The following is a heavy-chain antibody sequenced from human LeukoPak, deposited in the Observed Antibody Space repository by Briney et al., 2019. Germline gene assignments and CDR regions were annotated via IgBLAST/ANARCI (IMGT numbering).Heavy chain of an antibody. V-gene: IGHV4-59*01. CDR3: ARSEGIAVADTYYSDY. D-gene: IGHD6-19*01. CDR2: IYYSGST. CDR1: GGSISSYY. Sequence: PSETLSLTCTVSGGSISSYYWSWIRQPPGKGLEWIGYIYYSGSTNYNPSLKSRVTISVDTSKNQFSLKLSSVTAADTAVYYCARSEGIAVADTYYSDYWGQGTLVTVSS. J-gene: IGHJ4*02.